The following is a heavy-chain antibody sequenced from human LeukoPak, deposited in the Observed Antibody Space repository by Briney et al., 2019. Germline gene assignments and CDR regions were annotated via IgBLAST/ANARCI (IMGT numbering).Heavy chain of an antibody. Sequence: GGALSLSCAASGFTFSSYSMHWVGQAPGKELAWVSYISRSSSTIYYADSVKGRFTISRDNAKNSLYVQMNCLRGEDTAVYYCARVVYFWSCYLRPYFDSWGRGTVVTVSS. CDR2: ISRSSSTI. CDR3: ARVVYFWSCYLRPYFDS. CDR1: GFTFSSYS. D-gene: IGHD3-3*01. V-gene: IGHV3-48*04. J-gene: IGHJ4*02.